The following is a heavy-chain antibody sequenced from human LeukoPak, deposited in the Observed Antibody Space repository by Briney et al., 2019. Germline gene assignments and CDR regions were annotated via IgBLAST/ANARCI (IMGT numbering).Heavy chain of an antibody. CDR3: ARAPLLGSGYYYFDY. CDR2: ISAYNGNT. J-gene: IGHJ4*02. Sequence: GASVKVSCKASGYTFTSYGISWVRQAPGQGLEWMGWISAYNGNTNYAQKLQGRVTMTTDTSTSTAYMELRSLRSDDTAVYYCARAPLLGSGYYYFDYWGQGTLVTVSS. V-gene: IGHV1-18*01. D-gene: IGHD5-12*01. CDR1: GYTFTSYG.